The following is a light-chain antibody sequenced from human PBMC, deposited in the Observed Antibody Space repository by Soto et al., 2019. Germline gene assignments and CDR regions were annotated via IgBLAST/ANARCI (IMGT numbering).Light chain of an antibody. V-gene: IGKV1-5*03. CDR2: KAS. CDR1: PSINNW. J-gene: IGKJ2*01. Sequence: DLQMTQSPSTLSASVGDRVTITCRTSPSINNWLAWYQQKPGKAPTLLIYKASLLESGVPSRFSGSGSGTEFTLTISSLQPDDFATYYCQQYDSYPYNFAQGTKLE. CDR3: QQYDSYPYN.